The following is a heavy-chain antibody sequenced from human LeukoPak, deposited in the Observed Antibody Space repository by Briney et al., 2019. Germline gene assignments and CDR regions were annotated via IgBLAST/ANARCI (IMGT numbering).Heavy chain of an antibody. CDR1: GGSISSYY. V-gene: IGHV4-59*12. D-gene: IGHD3-22*01. Sequence: SETLSLTCTVSGGSISSYYWSWIRQPPGKGLEWIGYIYYSGSTNYNPSLKSRVTISVDTSKNQFSLKLSSVTAADTAVYYCARGRFIMYYYDSSGSRLPFDIWGQGTMVTVSS. J-gene: IGHJ3*02. CDR2: IYYSGST. CDR3: ARGRFIMYYYDSSGSRLPFDI.